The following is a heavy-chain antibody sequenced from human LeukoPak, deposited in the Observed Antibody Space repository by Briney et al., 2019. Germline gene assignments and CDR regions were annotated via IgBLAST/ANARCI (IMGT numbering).Heavy chain of an antibody. Sequence: SETLSLTCTVSGGSISSSSYYWGWLRQPPGRGLEWIGSIYYSGSTYYNPSLKSRVTISVYTSKNQFSLKLSSVTPADRAVYYXARXDPAPVRYYFDYWGQGTLVTVSS. CDR2: IYYSGST. CDR3: ARXDPAPVRYYFDY. CDR1: GGSISSSSYY. V-gene: IGHV4-39*01. D-gene: IGHD2-2*01. J-gene: IGHJ4*02.